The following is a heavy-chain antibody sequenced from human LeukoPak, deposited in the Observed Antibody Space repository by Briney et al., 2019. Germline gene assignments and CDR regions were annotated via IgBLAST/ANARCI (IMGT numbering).Heavy chain of an antibody. CDR2: IDTGGST. Sequence: GASLILSCAASVFASSNAWISWVHPPGRRVVWGVSVIDTGGSTYYADSVKGRFTISRDNSKNTLYLQMNSLRAEDTAVYYCATTKEYNSRWYWRSFDLWGRGRLVTV. CDR1: VFASSNAW. D-gene: IGHD6-13*01. V-gene: IGHV3-53*01. CDR3: ATTKEYNSRWYWRSFDL. J-gene: IGHJ2*01.